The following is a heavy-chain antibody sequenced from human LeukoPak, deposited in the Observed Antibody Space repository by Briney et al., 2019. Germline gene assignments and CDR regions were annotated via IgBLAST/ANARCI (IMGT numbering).Heavy chain of an antibody. J-gene: IGHJ4*02. CDR3: ARSTPGYSGNYFDY. V-gene: IGHV4-30-2*01. CDR1: GGSISSGDYS. D-gene: IGHD5-12*01. Sequence: SETLSLTCAVSGGSISSGDYSWSWIRQPPGKGLEWIGYIYYSENTYRNPSLKSRVTISVDRSKKQFSLMLSSVTAADTAVYYCARSTPGYSGNYFDYWGQGTLVTVSS. CDR2: IYYSENT.